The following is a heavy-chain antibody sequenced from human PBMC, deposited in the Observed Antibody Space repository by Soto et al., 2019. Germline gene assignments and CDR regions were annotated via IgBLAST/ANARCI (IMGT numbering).Heavy chain of an antibody. J-gene: IGHJ4*02. D-gene: IGHD2-15*01. Sequence: QVQLVQSGAEVKKPGASVKVSCKASGYTFTSYGISWVRQAPGQGLEWLGWISAYNGNTDYAQKLQGRVTMTTDTSTSTAYMELRSLRSDDTAVYYCARGGNGYCSGGSCYSLFDYWGQGTLVTVSS. CDR3: ARGGNGYCSGGSCYSLFDY. CDR2: ISAYNGNT. V-gene: IGHV1-18*01. CDR1: GYTFTSYG.